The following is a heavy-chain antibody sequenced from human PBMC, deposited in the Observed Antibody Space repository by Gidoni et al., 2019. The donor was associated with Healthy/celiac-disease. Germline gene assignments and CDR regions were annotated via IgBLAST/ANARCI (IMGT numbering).Heavy chain of an antibody. D-gene: IGHD6-19*01. CDR2: INHSGST. V-gene: IGHV4-34*01. CDR3: ARGPTSKKPPYIAVAGHYFDY. CDR1: GGSFSGYY. Sequence: QVQLQQWGAGLLKPSQTLSLTCAVYGGSFSGYYWSWIRQPPGQGRECLGEINHSGSTNYNPSLRSRVTISVDTSKNQFSLKLSAVTAADTAVYYCARGPTSKKPPYIAVAGHYFDYWGQGTLVTVSS. J-gene: IGHJ4*02.